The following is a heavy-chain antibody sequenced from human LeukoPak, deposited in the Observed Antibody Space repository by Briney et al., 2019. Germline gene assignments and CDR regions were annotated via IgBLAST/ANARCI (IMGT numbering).Heavy chain of an antibody. CDR1: GFTSSSYA. J-gene: IGHJ6*03. CDR3: ARPLAGVVPAAINYYMDV. Sequence: PGRSLRLSCAASGFTSSSYAMHWVRQAPGKGLEWVAVISYDGSNKYYADSVKGRFTISRDNSKDTLYLQMNSLRAEDTAVYYCARPLAGVVPAAINYYMDVWGKGTTVTVSS. D-gene: IGHD2-2*02. V-gene: IGHV3-30*04. CDR2: ISYDGSNK.